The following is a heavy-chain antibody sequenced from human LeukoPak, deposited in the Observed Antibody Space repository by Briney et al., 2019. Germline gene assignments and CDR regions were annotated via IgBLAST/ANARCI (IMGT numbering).Heavy chain of an antibody. CDR1: RGTFSSYA. J-gene: IGHJ3*02. Sequence: GASVRVSCKASRGTFSSYAISWVRQAPGQGLEWMGWISAYNGNTNYAQKLQGRVTMTTDTSTSTAYMELRSLRSDDTAVYYCASLNFDSEYDAFDIWGQGTMVTVSS. D-gene: IGHD3-9*01. CDR2: ISAYNGNT. CDR3: ASLNFDSEYDAFDI. V-gene: IGHV1-18*01.